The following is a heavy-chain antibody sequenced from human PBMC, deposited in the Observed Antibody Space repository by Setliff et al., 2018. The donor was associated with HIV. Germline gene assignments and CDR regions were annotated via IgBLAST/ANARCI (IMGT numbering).Heavy chain of an antibody. Sequence: GGSLRLSCTASGFSFGDFALNWVRQAPGKGLEWIGFIRTKAHGGTTEYAASVRGRFTISRDDSESIAYLQMNNLRPEDTAVYYCAKDGDYRSGDYDAFDIWGQGTMVTVSS. CDR3: AKDGDYRSGDYDAFDI. V-gene: IGHV3-49*04. J-gene: IGHJ3*02. CDR1: GFSFGDFA. CDR2: IRTKAHGGTT. D-gene: IGHD6-25*01.